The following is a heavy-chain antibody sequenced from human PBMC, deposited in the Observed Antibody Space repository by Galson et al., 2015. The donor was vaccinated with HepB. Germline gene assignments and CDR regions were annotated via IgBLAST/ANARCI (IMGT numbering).Heavy chain of an antibody. Sequence: QSGAEVKKPGESLRISCKASGGTFSSYAISWVRQAPGQGLEWMGGIIPIFGTANYAQKFQGRVTITADESTSTAYMELSSLRSEDTAVYYCARANRYCSSTSCYLGAFDIWGQGTMVTVSS. J-gene: IGHJ3*02. CDR1: GGTFSSYA. CDR3: ARANRYCSSTSCYLGAFDI. CDR2: IIPIFGTA. D-gene: IGHD2-2*01. V-gene: IGHV1-69*01.